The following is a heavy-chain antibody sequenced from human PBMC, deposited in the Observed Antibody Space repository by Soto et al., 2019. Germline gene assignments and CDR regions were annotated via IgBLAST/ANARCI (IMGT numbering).Heavy chain of an antibody. CDR3: ASAGEYYDFWSGYQTAAHYYYMDV. V-gene: IGHV3-48*01. Sequence: GGSLRLSCAASGFTFSSYSMNWVRQAPGKGLEWVSYISSSSSTIYYADSVKGRFTISRDSAKNSLYLQMNSLRAEDTAVYYCASAGEYYDFWSGYQTAAHYYYMDVWGKGTTVTVSS. CDR2: ISSSSSTI. D-gene: IGHD3-3*01. J-gene: IGHJ6*03. CDR1: GFTFSSYS.